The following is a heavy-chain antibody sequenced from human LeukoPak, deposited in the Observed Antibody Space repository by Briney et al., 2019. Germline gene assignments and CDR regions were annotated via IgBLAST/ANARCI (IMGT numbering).Heavy chain of an antibody. V-gene: IGHV3-23*01. CDR3: AKGGSTAWTAVDY. Sequence: PGGSLRLSCAAPGFTFSSYWMNWARQAPGKGLEWVSSISDSAGATYYADSVRGRFTISRDNSGSTLYLQMNSLRADDTAVYYCAKGGSTAWTAVDYWGQGTLVTVSS. CDR2: ISDSAGAT. D-gene: IGHD2-2*01. J-gene: IGHJ4*02. CDR1: GFTFSSYW.